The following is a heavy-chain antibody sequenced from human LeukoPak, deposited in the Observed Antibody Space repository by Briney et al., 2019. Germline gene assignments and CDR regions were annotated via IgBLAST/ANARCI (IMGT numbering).Heavy chain of an antibody. CDR1: EYTFSGYY. D-gene: IGHD3-22*01. CDR3: AREDYYDSSGYYKNKEYFQH. Sequence: GASVNVSCKTSEYTFSGYYIHWVRQAPGQGLEWMGWINPNSGGTHYAQKFQGRVTMTRDTSISTAYMELSRLRSDDTAVYYCAREDYYDSSGYYKNKEYFQHWGQGTLVTVSS. J-gene: IGHJ1*01. V-gene: IGHV1-2*02. CDR2: INPNSGGT.